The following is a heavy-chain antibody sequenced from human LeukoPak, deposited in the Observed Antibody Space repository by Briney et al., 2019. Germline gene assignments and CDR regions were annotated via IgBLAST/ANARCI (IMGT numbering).Heavy chain of an antibody. CDR1: GGSISSSSYY. D-gene: IGHD1-14*01. CDR3: ARVAHRVYMDV. V-gene: IGHV4-39*07. Sequence: SETLSLTCTVSGGSISSSSYYWGWIRQPPGKGLEWIGSIYYSGSTYYNPSLKSRVTISVDTSKNQFSLKLSSVTAADTAVYYCARVAHRVYMDVWGKGTTVTVSS. J-gene: IGHJ6*03. CDR2: IYYSGST.